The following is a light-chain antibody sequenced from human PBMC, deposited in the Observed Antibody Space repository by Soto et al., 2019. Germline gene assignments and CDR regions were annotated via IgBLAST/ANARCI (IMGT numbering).Light chain of an antibody. V-gene: IGKV3-20*01. Sequence: EIVLTQSPVTLSLSPGERATLSCRASQSVSSSYLAWYQQKPGQAPRLLIYGASSRATGIPDRFSGSGSGTDFTLTISRLEPEDFAVYYSQQYSSSPPTFGPGTKVDIK. J-gene: IGKJ3*01. CDR1: QSVSSSY. CDR3: QQYSSSPPT. CDR2: GAS.